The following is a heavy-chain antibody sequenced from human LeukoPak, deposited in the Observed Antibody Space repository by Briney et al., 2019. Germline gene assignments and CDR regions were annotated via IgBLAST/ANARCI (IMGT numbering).Heavy chain of an antibody. CDR2: IKQDGSDK. CDR1: GLTFSRYW. CDR3: ARDRIVGATNPFDY. J-gene: IGHJ4*02. Sequence: GGSLRLSCAASGLTFSRYWLTWVRQAPGKGLEWVANIKQDGSDKYYVDSVKGRFTISRDNAKNSLYLQMNSLRAEDTAVYYCARDRIVGATNPFDYWGQGTLVTVSS. V-gene: IGHV3-7*01. D-gene: IGHD1-26*01.